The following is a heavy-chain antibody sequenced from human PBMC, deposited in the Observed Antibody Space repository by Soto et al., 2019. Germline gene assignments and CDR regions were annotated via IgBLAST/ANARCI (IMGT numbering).Heavy chain of an antibody. J-gene: IGHJ4*02. CDR3: ARIIAVADYFDY. V-gene: IGHV3-33*01. Sequence: GGSLRLSCAASGFTFSSYGMHWVRQAPGKGLEWVAVIWYDGSNKYYADSVKGRFTISRDNSKNTLYLQMNSLRAEDTAAYYCARIIAVADYFDYWGQGTLVTVSS. CDR1: GFTFSSYG. D-gene: IGHD6-19*01. CDR2: IWYDGSNK.